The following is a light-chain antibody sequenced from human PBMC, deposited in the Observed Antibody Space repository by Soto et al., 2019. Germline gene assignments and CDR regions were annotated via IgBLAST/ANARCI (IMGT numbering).Light chain of an antibody. CDR2: GAS. J-gene: IGKJ1*01. V-gene: IGKV3-20*01. CDR1: QSVSSIY. CDR3: QQYGCSHET. Sequence: EIVLTQSPGTLSLSPGERATLSCRASQSVSSIYLAWYQQKPGQAPRLLIYGASSRATGIPDRFSGSVSGTDFTVTISRLETEDFAVDYCQQYGCSHETCGRGTQVEIK.